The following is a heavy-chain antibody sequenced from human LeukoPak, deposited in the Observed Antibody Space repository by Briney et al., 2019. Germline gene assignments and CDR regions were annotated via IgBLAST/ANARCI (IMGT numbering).Heavy chain of an antibody. J-gene: IGHJ6*03. D-gene: IGHD2-21*01. CDR3: ARVVMKAFYYYYMDV. V-gene: IGHV1-8*01. Sequence: ASVKVSCKAAGYTLSYYDVNWVRQAPGQGLEWMGWMNPTSGDTGYAQKFQGRVTMTRSMSKNTAYMELSRLRSEDTAVYFCARVVMKAFYYYYMDVWGKGTTIIISS. CDR1: GYTLSYYD. CDR2: MNPTSGDT.